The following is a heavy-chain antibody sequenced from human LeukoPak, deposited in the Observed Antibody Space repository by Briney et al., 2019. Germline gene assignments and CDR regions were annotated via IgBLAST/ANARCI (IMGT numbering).Heavy chain of an antibody. CDR3: ARVLGAYSNVYGPDFDY. D-gene: IGHD3-16*01. V-gene: IGHV3-9*01. J-gene: IGHJ4*02. CDR2: ISWNSGSI. CDR1: GFTFDDYA. Sequence: GGSLRLSCAASGFTFDDYAMHWVRQAPGKGLEWVSGISWNSGSIGYADSVRGRFTISRDNAKNSLYLQMNSLRVEDTAVYYCARVLGAYSNVYGPDFDYWGQGTLVTVSS.